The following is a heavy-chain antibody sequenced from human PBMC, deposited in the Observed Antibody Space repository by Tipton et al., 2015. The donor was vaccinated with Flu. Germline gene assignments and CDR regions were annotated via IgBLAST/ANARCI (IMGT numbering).Heavy chain of an antibody. V-gene: IGHV4-38-2*02. Sequence: LRLSCTVSGDSMRSDYFWAWIRQAPGKGLEWIGNIHYSGSPHYNPSLKSRVTITVDTSKNQFSLRLTSMTAADTALYYCARRDYSTYVSDPKNRFDPWGQRTLVTVSS. CDR3: ARRDYSTYVSDPKNRFDP. CDR2: IHYSGSP. J-gene: IGHJ5*02. CDR1: GDSMRSDYF. D-gene: IGHD4-11*01.